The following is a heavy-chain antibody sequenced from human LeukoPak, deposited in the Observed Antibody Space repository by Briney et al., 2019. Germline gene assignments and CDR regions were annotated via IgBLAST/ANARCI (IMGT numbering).Heavy chain of an antibody. CDR1: EGTFSSYA. J-gene: IGHJ4*02. Sequence: GASVKVSCKASEGTFSSYAISWVRQAPGQGVEWRGRIIPILGIANYAQKFQGRVTITAAKSASTAYMELSSLRSEDTAVYYCASEHDYVWGSYRHYFDYWGQGTLVTVSS. CDR3: ASEHDYVWGSYRHYFDY. D-gene: IGHD3-16*02. V-gene: IGHV1-69*04. CDR2: IIPILGIA.